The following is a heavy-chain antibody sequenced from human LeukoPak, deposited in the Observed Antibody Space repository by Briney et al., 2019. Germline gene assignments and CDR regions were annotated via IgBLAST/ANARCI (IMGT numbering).Heavy chain of an antibody. CDR2: IYYSGST. CDR1: GGSISSSSYY. D-gene: IGHD3-9*01. V-gene: IGHV4-39*07. CDR3: ARVIRYFDWFRRGYFDY. Sequence: SETLSLTCTVSGGSISSSSYYWGWIRQPPGKGLEWIGSIYYSGSTYYNPSLKSRVTISVDTSKNQFSLKLSSVTAADTAVYNCARVIRYFDWFRRGYFDYWGQGTLVTVSS. J-gene: IGHJ4*02.